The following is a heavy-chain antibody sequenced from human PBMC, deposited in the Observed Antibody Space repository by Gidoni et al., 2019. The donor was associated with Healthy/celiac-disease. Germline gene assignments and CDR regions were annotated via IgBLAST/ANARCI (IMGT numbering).Heavy chain of an antibody. J-gene: IGHJ2*01. Sequence: QVQLQESGPGLVKPSETLSLTCTVSGGSISSYYWSWIRQPPGKGLEWIGYIYYSGSTNYNPSLKSRVTISVDTSKNQFSLKLSSVTAADTAVYYCAGQRYGGNSGWYFDLWGRGTLVTVSS. CDR1: GGSISSYY. V-gene: IGHV4-59*08. D-gene: IGHD2-21*02. CDR2: IYYSGST. CDR3: AGQRYGGNSGWYFDL.